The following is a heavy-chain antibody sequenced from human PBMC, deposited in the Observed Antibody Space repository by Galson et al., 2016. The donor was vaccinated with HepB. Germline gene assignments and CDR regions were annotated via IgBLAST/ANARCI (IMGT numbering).Heavy chain of an antibody. Sequence: QSGAEVKKPGESLTISCKASGYSFTNYWIGWVRQMPGKGLEWVGIMNPGTSDTRYSPSFQGQVTISANKSISTAYLQWSSLEASDTAMYYCAGPERYNGEDYWGQGTLVTVSS. J-gene: IGHJ4*02. CDR1: GYSFTNYW. D-gene: IGHD1-14*01. CDR2: MNPGTSDT. CDR3: AGPERYNGEDY. V-gene: IGHV5-51*01.